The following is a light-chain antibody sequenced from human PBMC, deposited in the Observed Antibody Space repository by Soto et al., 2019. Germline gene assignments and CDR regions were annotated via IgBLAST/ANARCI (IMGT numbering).Light chain of an antibody. Sequence: EIVLTQSPATLSLSPGERATLSCRASQSVRSYLAWYQQKSGQAPRLLIYDTSNRATGIPARFSGSGSGTDFTLTISSRETEDFAVYYCQQRSSWPLTFGGGTKVEI. CDR2: DTS. V-gene: IGKV3-11*01. CDR3: QQRSSWPLT. CDR1: QSVRSY. J-gene: IGKJ4*01.